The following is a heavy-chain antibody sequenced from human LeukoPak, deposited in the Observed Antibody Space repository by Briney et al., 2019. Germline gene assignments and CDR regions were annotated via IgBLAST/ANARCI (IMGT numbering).Heavy chain of an antibody. CDR2: ISYDGSNK. D-gene: IGHD6-13*01. Sequence: HPGRSLRLSCAASGFTFSSYAMHWVRQAPGKGLEWVAVISYDGSNKYYADSVKGRFTISRDNPKNTLYLQMNSLRAEDTAVYYCARGPLIAAAGTWWGQGTLVTVSS. CDR1: GFTFSSYA. CDR3: ARGPLIAAAGTW. V-gene: IGHV3-30-3*01. J-gene: IGHJ4*02.